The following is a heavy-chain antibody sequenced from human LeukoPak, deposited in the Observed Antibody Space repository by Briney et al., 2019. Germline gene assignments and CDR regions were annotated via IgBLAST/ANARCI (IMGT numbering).Heavy chain of an antibody. J-gene: IGHJ4*02. CDR3: ARSDTVTIFDY. CDR2: IDWSDNK. CDR1: GFSLSTGGMS. D-gene: IGHD4-17*01. V-gene: IGHV2-70*11. Sequence: SGPTLVNPTQTLTLTCTFSGFSLSTGGMSVHWIRQPLGKAPEWLGRIDWSDNKYYSTSLKTRLSVSKDTSKNQVVLTMANMDPVDTATYYCARSDTVTIFDYWGQGTLVTVSS.